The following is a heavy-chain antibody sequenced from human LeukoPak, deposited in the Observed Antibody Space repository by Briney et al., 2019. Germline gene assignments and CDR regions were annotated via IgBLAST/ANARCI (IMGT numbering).Heavy chain of an antibody. D-gene: IGHD1-26*01. CDR3: ARCSGSYYRWFDP. Sequence: GGSLRLSCAASGFTFSSYWMHWVRQVPGKELVWVSRINSDGSSTSYADSVKGRFAISRDNAKSTLYLQMNSLRGEDTAVYHCARCSGSYYRWFDPWGQGTLVTVSS. CDR1: GFTFSSYW. CDR2: INSDGSST. V-gene: IGHV3-74*01. J-gene: IGHJ5*02.